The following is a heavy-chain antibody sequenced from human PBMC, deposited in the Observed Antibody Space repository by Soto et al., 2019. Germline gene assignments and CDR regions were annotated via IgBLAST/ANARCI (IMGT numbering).Heavy chain of an antibody. Sequence: GSLRLSCAASGFTFSSYSMNWVRQAPGKGLEWVSYISSDETIVNYADSVKGRFTISRDSAKNSLFLQMNSLRDEDTAVYYCVRGGGVGTTWGYYWGQGAQVTVPS. D-gene: IGHD1-26*01. J-gene: IGHJ4*02. V-gene: IGHV3-48*02. CDR1: GFTFSSYS. CDR2: ISSDETIV. CDR3: VRGGGVGTTWGYY.